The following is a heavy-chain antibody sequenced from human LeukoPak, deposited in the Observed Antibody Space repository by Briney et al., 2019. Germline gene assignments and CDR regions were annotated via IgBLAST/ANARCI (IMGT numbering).Heavy chain of an antibody. V-gene: IGHV4-39*07. CDR1: GGSISSSSYY. J-gene: IGHJ6*03. CDR3: ARVGVGQLLHYYYMDV. Sequence: KPSETLSLTCTVSGGSISSSSYYWGWIRQPPGKGLEWIGSIYYSGSTYYNPSLKSRVTISVDTSKNQFSLKLSSVTAADTAVYYCARVGVGQLLHYYYMDVWGKGTTVTVSS. CDR2: IYYSGST. D-gene: IGHD6-25*01.